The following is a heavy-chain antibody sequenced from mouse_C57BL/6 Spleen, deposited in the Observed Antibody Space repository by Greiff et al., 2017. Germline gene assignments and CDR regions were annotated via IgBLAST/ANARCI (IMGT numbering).Heavy chain of an antibody. V-gene: IGHV5-9*01. Sequence: EVKLMESGGGLVKPGGSLKLSCAASGFTFSSYTMSWVRQTPEKRLEWVATISGGGGNTYYPDSVKGRFTISRDNAKNTLYLQMSSLRSEDTALYYCARHRDYYGSRDAMDYWGQGTSVTVSS. J-gene: IGHJ4*01. CDR1: GFTFSSYT. CDR2: ISGGGGNT. D-gene: IGHD1-1*01. CDR3: ARHRDYYGSRDAMDY.